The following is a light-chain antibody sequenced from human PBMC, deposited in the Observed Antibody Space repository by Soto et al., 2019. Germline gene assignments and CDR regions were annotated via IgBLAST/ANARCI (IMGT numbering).Light chain of an antibody. Sequence: EIVMTQSPATLSVSPGGRATLSCRASQSISDTLAWYQQKPGQAPRLLIHGASTRATGIPARFSGSGSGTEFTLTISSLQSEDFAVYYCQQYNNWPLTFGGGTKVDIK. CDR3: QQYNNWPLT. V-gene: IGKV3-15*01. J-gene: IGKJ4*01. CDR2: GAS. CDR1: QSISDT.